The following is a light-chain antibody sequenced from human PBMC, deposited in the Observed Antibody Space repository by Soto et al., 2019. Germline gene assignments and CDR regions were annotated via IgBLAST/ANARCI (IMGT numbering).Light chain of an antibody. Sequence: DIQMTQSPSSLSASVGDRVTITCRASRSISSYLNWYQQKPGKAPKLLIYAASNLQSGVPSRFSGSGSGTDFTLTISSLQPEDFATYYCQQSYSVPPWTFGQGTKVESK. CDR3: QQSYSVPPWT. V-gene: IGKV1-39*01. CDR2: AAS. CDR1: RSISSY. J-gene: IGKJ1*01.